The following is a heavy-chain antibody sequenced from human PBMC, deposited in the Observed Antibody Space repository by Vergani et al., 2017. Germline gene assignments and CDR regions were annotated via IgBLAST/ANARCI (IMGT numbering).Heavy chain of an antibody. CDR2: IYYSGST. Sequence: QVQLQESGPGLVTPSETLSITCTVSGGSISSYYWSWIRQPPGKGLEWIGYIYYSGSTNYNPSLKSRVTISVDTSKNQFSLKLSSVTAADTAVYYCARAPVADFDYWGQGTLVTVSS. V-gene: IGHV4-59*01. CDR1: GGSISSYY. J-gene: IGHJ4*02. D-gene: IGHD6-19*01. CDR3: ARAPVADFDY.